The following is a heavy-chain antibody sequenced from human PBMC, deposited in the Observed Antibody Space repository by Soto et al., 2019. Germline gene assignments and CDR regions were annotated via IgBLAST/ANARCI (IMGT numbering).Heavy chain of an antibody. J-gene: IGHJ4*02. Sequence: QVQLQESGPRLVEPSGTLSLTCAVSGDSISSSHWWSWVRQSPGKGLEWIGEIFHSGATKYNPSLESRVTMSVDKSNNQLSLKLRSVTAADTAVYYCARQLERGDLPEGFEYWGQGTLATVSS. CDR3: ARQLERGDLPEGFEY. V-gene: IGHV4-4*02. CDR2: IFHSGAT. CDR1: GDSISSSHW. D-gene: IGHD1-1*01.